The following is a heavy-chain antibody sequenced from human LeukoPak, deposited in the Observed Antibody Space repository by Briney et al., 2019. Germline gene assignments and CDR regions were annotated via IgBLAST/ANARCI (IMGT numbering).Heavy chain of an antibody. V-gene: IGHV1-46*01. D-gene: IGHD1-26*01. CDR3: ARGMEPYYYMDV. CDR1: GYTFTSYY. J-gene: IGHJ6*03. CDR2: INPSGGST. Sequence: GASVKVSCKASGYTFTSYYMHWVRQAPGQGLEWMGIINPSGGSTSYAQKFQGRVTMTRDTSTSTVCMELSSLRSEDTAVYHCARGMEPYYYMDVWGKGTTVTVSS.